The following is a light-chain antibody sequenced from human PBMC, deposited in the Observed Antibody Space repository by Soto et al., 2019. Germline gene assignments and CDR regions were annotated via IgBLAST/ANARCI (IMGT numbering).Light chain of an antibody. V-gene: IGKV1-8*01. CDR3: QQYYSYPPT. CDR1: QGISSY. J-gene: IGKJ1*01. CDR2: AAS. Sequence: AIRMTQSPSSFSASTGDRVTITCRASQGISSYLAWYQQKPGKAPKLLISAASTLQSGVPSRFSGSGSGTDFTLTISCLQSEDFATYYCQQYYSYPPTFGQGTKVEIK.